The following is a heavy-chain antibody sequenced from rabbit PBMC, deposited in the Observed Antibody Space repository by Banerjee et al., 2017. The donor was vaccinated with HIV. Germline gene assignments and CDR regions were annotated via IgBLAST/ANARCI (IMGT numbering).Heavy chain of an antibody. CDR3: ARDLAGVIGWNFNF. D-gene: IGHD4-1*01. CDR2: IYNGDGST. CDR1: GFDFSSNA. Sequence: EESGGDLVKPGASLTLTCKASGFDFSSNAMCWVRQAPGKGPEWIACIYNGDGSTYYASWVNGRFTISRSTSLNTVTLQMTSLTAADTATYFCARDLAGVIGWNFNFWGQGTLVTVS. J-gene: IGHJ3*01. V-gene: IGHV1S47*01.